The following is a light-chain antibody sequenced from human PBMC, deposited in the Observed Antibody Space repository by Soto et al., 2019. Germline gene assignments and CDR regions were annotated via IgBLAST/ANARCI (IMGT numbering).Light chain of an antibody. J-gene: IGKJ5*01. V-gene: IGKV3-15*01. CDR3: EQYHYWPPIT. CDR2: GAS. CDR1: QSVSIN. Sequence: IVRTQSQAFLSLSPGQRASLSCRGSQSVSINLAWYQQKPGQPPSLLIFGASTRAAGVPARFSGSGSGTEFTLTISSLQSEDFAVYYCEQYHYWPPITFGQGTRLEIK.